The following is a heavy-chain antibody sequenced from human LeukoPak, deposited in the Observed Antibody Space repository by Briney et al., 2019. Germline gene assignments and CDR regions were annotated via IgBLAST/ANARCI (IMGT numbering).Heavy chain of an antibody. D-gene: IGHD2-2*01. J-gene: IGHJ4*02. Sequence: PGGSLRLSCAASGFTFSSYAMHWVRQAPGKGLEWVAVISYDGSNKYYADSVKGRFTISRDNSKNTLYLQMNSLRAEDTAVYYCARDGAPGTSYYFDYWGQGTLVTVSS. CDR1: GFTFSSYA. V-gene: IGHV3-30-3*01. CDR3: ARDGAPGTSYYFDY. CDR2: ISYDGSNK.